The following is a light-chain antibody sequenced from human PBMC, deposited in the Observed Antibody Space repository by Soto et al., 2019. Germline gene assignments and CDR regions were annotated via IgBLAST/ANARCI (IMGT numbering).Light chain of an antibody. Sequence: SYELTQPPSASLAPGQTARITCEEKNIGSNRVNWYQQKPDQAPVLVVYDDRDRPSGIPERFSGYNGGSMATLIISRVEAGDEADYYCQVWDIGTALVFGGGTKLTVL. V-gene: IGLV3-21*02. J-gene: IGLJ3*02. CDR1: NIGSNR. CDR3: QVWDIGTALV. CDR2: DDR.